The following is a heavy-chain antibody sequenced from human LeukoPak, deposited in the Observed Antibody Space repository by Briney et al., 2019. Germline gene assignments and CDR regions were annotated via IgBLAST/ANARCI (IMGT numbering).Heavy chain of an antibody. CDR2: INANSGGT. CDR3: ARDVSSTPNWEFDY. Sequence: ASVKVSCKTSGYTFADYFIHWVRQAPGQGLEYMGRINANSGGTEYQQKFQGRVTMTRDKSISTAYVEINRLISDDTAIYYCARDVSSTPNWEFDYWGQGTTVTVSS. J-gene: IGHJ4*02. CDR1: GYTFADYF. V-gene: IGHV1-2*06. D-gene: IGHD1-26*01.